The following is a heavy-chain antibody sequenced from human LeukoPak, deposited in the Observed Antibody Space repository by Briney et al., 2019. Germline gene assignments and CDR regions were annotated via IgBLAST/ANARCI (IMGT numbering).Heavy chain of an antibody. J-gene: IGHJ5*02. CDR1: GGSFSGYY. Sequence: SETLSLTCAVYGGSFSGYYWSWIRQPPGKGLEWIGEINHSGSTNYNPSLKSRITISVGTSKNQFSLKLSSVTAADTAVYYCAREDSYYYDSSGYSGWFDPWGQGTLVTVSS. V-gene: IGHV4-34*01. CDR2: INHSGST. CDR3: AREDSYYYDSSGYSGWFDP. D-gene: IGHD3-22*01.